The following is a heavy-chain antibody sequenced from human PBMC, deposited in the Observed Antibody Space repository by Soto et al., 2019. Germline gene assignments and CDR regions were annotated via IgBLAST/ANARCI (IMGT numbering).Heavy chain of an antibody. CDR2: ISGSGGST. Sequence: GVLSLSCAASECTVSSYAMSWVRQAPGKGLEWVSAISGSGGSTYYADSVKGRFTISRDNSKNTLYLQMNSLRAEDTAVYYCAKDGIHNARFDHWGQGTLVTVSS. CDR3: AKDGIHNARFDH. J-gene: IGHJ5*02. CDR1: ECTVSSYA. V-gene: IGHV3-23*01. D-gene: IGHD1-1*01.